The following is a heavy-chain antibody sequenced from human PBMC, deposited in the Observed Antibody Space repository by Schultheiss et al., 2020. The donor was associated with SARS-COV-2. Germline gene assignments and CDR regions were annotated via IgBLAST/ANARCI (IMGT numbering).Heavy chain of an antibody. Sequence: GGSLRLSCATSGFTFSNFGMGWVRQAPGKGLEWVSVISRSGGSIKYADSLQGRFTISRDNYKSTVSLQMSRLRVEDTARYYCVREIPAFDLWGQGTMVTVSS. CDR3: VREIPAFDL. J-gene: IGHJ3*01. CDR2: ISRSGGSI. D-gene: IGHD2-21*01. CDR1: GFTFSNFG. V-gene: IGHV3-23*01.